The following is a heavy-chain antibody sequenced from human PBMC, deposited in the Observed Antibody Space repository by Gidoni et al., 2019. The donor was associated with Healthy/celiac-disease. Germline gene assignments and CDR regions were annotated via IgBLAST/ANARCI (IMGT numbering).Heavy chain of an antibody. J-gene: IGHJ6*03. V-gene: IGHV3-21*01. CDR1: GFTFSSYS. CDR3: ARVFYTAMATYYYMDV. CDR2: ISSSSSYI. D-gene: IGHD5-18*01. Sequence: EVQLVESGGGLVKPGGSLSLSCAASGFTFSSYSMNWVRQAPGKGLEWVSSISSSSSYIYYADSVKGRFTISRDNAKNSLYLQMNSLRAEDTAVYYCARVFYTAMATYYYMDVWGKGTTVTVSS.